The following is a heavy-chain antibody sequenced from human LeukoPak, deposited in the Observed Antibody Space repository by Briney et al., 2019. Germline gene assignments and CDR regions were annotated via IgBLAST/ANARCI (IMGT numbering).Heavy chain of an antibody. J-gene: IGHJ5*02. Sequence: SETLSLTCTVSGGSIRSSTFYWGWIRQPPGKGLEWIGSLDYSGSTYYNPSRKSRVTIPVATSKNQFSLKLRSVTAAETPGYYCGRAVYYYDSKRKFDPWGQGTLVTVSS. D-gene: IGHD3-22*01. CDR2: LDYSGST. CDR1: GGSIRSSTFY. V-gene: IGHV4-39*01. CDR3: GRAVYYYDSKRKFDP.